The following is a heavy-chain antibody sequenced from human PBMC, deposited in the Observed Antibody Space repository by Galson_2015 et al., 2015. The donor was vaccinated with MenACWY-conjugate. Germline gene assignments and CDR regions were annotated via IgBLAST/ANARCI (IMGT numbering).Heavy chain of an antibody. D-gene: IGHD1-20*01. J-gene: IGHJ4*01. CDR1: GFTFSSYA. Sequence: SLRLSCAASGFTFSSYALNWVRQAPGKGLGWVGLSRNKANSYTTDYAASVQGRFTISRDDSKNSLYLQMYSLKTEDTALYYCARRGMTGATPFDYWDHGTLVTVSS. V-gene: IGHV3-72*01. CDR3: ARRGMTGATPFDY. CDR2: SRNKANSYTT.